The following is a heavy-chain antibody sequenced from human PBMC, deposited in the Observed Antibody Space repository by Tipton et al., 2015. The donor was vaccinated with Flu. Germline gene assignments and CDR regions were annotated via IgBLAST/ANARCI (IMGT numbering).Heavy chain of an antibody. CDR1: GFTFSNYW. CDR3: TRLGLPDF. CDR2: IKQDGSTK. V-gene: IGHV3-7*01. J-gene: IGHJ4*01. Sequence: GSLRLSCAASGFTFSNYWMAWVRQAPGKGLEWLANIKQDGSTKYYVDSVKGRFTISRDNAKNSLFLQMDSLRAEDTAFYYCTRLGLPDFWGHGTLVTVSS. D-gene: IGHD3-16*01.